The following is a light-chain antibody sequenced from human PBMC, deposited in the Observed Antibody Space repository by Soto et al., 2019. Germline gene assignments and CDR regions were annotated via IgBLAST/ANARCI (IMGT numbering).Light chain of an antibody. Sequence: QSVLTQPPSVSGAPGQRVTISCTGSSSNIGAGYDVHWYQQLPGTAPKLLIHGNSNRPSGVPDRFSGSKSGTSASLAITGLQAEDEADCYCQSYDSSLSGHVVFGGGTKLTVL. V-gene: IGLV1-40*01. CDR2: GNS. J-gene: IGLJ2*01. CDR3: QSYDSSLSGHVV. CDR1: SSNIGAGYD.